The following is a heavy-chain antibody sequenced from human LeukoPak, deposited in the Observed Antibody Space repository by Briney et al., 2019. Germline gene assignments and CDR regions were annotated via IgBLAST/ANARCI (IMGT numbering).Heavy chain of an antibody. V-gene: IGHV4-34*01. CDR1: GGSFSGYY. D-gene: IGHD6-13*01. Sequence: SETLSLTCAVYGGSFSGYYWSWIRQPPGKGLEWIGEINHSGSTNYNPSLKSRVTISVDTGKNQFSLKLSSVTAADTAVYYCARAGIAAAGDYWGQGTLVTVSS. CDR2: INHSGST. J-gene: IGHJ4*02. CDR3: ARAGIAAAGDY.